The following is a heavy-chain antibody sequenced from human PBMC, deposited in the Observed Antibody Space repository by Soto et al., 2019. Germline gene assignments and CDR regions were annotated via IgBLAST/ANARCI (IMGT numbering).Heavy chain of an antibody. CDR1: GFALRSYE. D-gene: IGHD3-3*01. J-gene: IGHJ6*02. CDR3: ASLRFLEWLPPGTMDV. V-gene: IGHV3-48*03. CDR2: ISSGGTTI. Sequence: EVQLVESGGGLVQPGGSLKLSCAASGFALRSYEMTWVRQAPGKGLEWLSYISSGGTTIYYADSVKGRFTISRDNDKNSLYLQMKSLRAEDTAVYYCASLRFLEWLPPGTMDVWGQGTTVTVTS.